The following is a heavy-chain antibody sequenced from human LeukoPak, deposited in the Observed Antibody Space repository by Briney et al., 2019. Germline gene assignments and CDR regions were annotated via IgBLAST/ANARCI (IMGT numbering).Heavy chain of an antibody. J-gene: IGHJ4*02. Sequence: SETLSLTCTVSGGSISSYYWSWIRQPPGKGPEWIGYIYYSGSTNYNPSLKSRVTISVDRSKNQFSLKLSSVTAADTAVYYCARAGYSSGWQPFDYWGQGTLVTVSS. D-gene: IGHD6-19*01. V-gene: IGHV4-59*01. CDR3: ARAGYSSGWQPFDY. CDR1: GGSISSYY. CDR2: IYYSGST.